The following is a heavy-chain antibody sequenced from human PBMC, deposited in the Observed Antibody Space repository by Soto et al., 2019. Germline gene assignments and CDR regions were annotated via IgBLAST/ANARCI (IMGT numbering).Heavy chain of an antibody. J-gene: IGHJ5*02. CDR2: MNQDGSEK. D-gene: IGHD6-19*01. CDR1: GFTFSNFL. CDR3: AKDASGWSVT. V-gene: IGHV3-7*04. Sequence: EVQLVESGGDLVQPGGSLRLSCAASGFTFSNFLMSWVRQTPGRGLEWVANMNQDGSEKYYLDSVRGRFTISRDNAKHSLSLQINSLRAEDTAVYYCAKDASGWSVTWGQGTPVIVSS.